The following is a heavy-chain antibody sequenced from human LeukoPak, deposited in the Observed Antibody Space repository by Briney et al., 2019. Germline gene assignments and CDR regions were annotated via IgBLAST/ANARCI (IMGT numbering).Heavy chain of an antibody. V-gene: IGHV3-21*01. D-gene: IGHD2-2*01. CDR1: GFTFSSYS. J-gene: IGHJ4*02. Sequence: GGSLRLSCAASGFTFSSYSMNWVRQAPGKGLEWVSSISSSSSYIYYADSVKGRFTISRDNAKNSLYLQMNSLRAEDTAVYYCARGGIVVAPAAKDWGQGTLVTVSS. CDR3: ARGGIVVAPAAKD. CDR2: ISSSSSYI.